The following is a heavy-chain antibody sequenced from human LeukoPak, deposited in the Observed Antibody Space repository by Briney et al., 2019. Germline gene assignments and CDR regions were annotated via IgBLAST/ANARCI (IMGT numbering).Heavy chain of an antibody. CDR3: ATYYLDTSARD. CDR1: GYTFTGYY. Sequence: ASVNVSCKASGYTFTGYYMFWARQAPGQGLEWVGWINPNSGGTNYAQKFQGRVTPTRDTSIITAYMELSRLRSDDTAVYYCATYYLDTSARDWGQGTLVTVYS. CDR2: INPNSGGT. V-gene: IGHV1-2*02. J-gene: IGHJ4*02. D-gene: IGHD3-22*01.